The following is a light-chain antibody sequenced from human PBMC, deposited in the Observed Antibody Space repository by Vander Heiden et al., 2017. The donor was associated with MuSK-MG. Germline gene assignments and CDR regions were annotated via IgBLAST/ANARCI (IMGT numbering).Light chain of an antibody. Sequence: DIQMTQSPSTLSASVGDRVTITCRASQSISSWLAWYQQKPGKAPNLLIYKASSLESGVPPRFSGSGSGTEFTVTISSLQPDDFATYYCQQYNSYPYTFGQGIQLEIK. CDR3: QQYNSYPYT. CDR2: KAS. J-gene: IGKJ2*01. V-gene: IGKV1-5*03. CDR1: QSISSW.